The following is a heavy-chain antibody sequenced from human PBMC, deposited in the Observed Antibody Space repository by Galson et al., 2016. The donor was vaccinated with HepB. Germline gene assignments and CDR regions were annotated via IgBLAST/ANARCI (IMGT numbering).Heavy chain of an antibody. CDR2: IYYSGSA. J-gene: IGHJ4*02. Sequence: TLSLTCTVSGGSISSGGYSWSWIRQHPGKGLEWIGYIYYSGSAFYNPSLKSRVTISVDTSKNQFSLKLSSVTAADTAVYYCARVARGIYWGQGTLVTVSS. V-gene: IGHV4-31*03. CDR1: GGSISSGGYS. CDR3: ARVARGIY. D-gene: IGHD3-16*01.